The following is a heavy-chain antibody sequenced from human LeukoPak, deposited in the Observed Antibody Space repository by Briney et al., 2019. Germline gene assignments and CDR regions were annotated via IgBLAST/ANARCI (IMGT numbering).Heavy chain of an antibody. CDR2: IKGKTDGGTT. V-gene: IGHV3-15*01. Sequence: PGGSLRLSCAASGFTFTDAWMTWVRQAPGKGLEWVGRIKGKTDGGTTDYAAPVKGRFTISRDDSKNTLYLQMNSLKTEDTAVYYCAKTAAGGIGDRIDYWGQGTLVTVSS. J-gene: IGHJ4*02. D-gene: IGHD3-16*01. CDR3: AKTAAGGIGDRIDY. CDR1: GFTFTDAW.